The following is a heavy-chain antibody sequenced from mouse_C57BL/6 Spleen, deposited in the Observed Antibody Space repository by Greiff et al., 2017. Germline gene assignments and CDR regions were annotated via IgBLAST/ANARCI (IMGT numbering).Heavy chain of an antibody. V-gene: IGHV1-61*01. D-gene: IGHD1-1*01. CDR2: IYPSDSET. Sequence: VQLQQPGAELVRPGSSVKLSCKASGYTFTSYWMDWVKQRPGQGLEWIGNIYPSDSETHYNQKFKDKATLTVDKSSSTAYMQLSSLTSEDSAVYYCARATVVSNYFDYWGQGTTLTVSS. J-gene: IGHJ2*01. CDR3: ARATVVSNYFDY. CDR1: GYTFTSYW.